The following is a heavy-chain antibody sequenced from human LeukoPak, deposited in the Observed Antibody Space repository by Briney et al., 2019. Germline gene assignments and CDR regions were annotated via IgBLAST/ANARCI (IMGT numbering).Heavy chain of an antibody. CDR2: IYYSGST. CDR3: ARAYYDILTGYYSPVGMDV. D-gene: IGHD3-9*01. J-gene: IGHJ6*02. Sequence: SETLSLTCTVSGGSISSYYWSWIRQPPGKGLEWIGYIYYSGSTNYNPSLKSRVTISVDTSKNQFSLKLSSVTAADTVVYYCARAYYDILTGYYSPVGMDVWGQGTTVTVSS. CDR1: GGSISSYY. V-gene: IGHV4-59*01.